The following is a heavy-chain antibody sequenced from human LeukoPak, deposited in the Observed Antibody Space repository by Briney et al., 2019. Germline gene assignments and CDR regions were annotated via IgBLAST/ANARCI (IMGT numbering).Heavy chain of an antibody. V-gene: IGHV3-23*01. CDR2: IRHSGDTT. CDR3: AKGGGTGTYYYYGMDV. D-gene: IGHD3-16*01. Sequence: GGSLRLSCAASGFTFNIYAMSWVRQAPGKGLEWVSSIRHSGDTTYYADSVKGRFTISRDTSKNTLFLQMNSLRVEDTAVYYCAKGGGTGTYYYYGMDVWGQGTTVTVSS. CDR1: GFTFNIYA. J-gene: IGHJ6*02.